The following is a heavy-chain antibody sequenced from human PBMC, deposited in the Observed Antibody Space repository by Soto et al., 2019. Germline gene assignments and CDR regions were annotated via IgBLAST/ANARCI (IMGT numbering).Heavy chain of an antibody. D-gene: IGHD3-9*01. J-gene: IGHJ1*01. CDR2: ISSSSRYI. CDR1: RFTFSSYS. V-gene: IGHV3-21*01. CDR3: ARGFDILTGLYFQH. Sequence: GGSLRLSCAASRFTFSSYSMNWVRQAPGKGLEWVSSISSSSRYIYYPDSVKGRFTISRDNAKNSLYLQMSSLRAEDTAVYYCARGFDILTGLYFQHWGQGTLVTVSS.